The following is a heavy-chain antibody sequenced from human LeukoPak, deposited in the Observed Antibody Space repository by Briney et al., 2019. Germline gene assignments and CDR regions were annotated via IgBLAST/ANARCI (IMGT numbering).Heavy chain of an antibody. Sequence: SETLSLTCTVSGGSISSYYWGWIRQPPGKGLEWIGYIYYSGSTNYNPSLKSRVTISVDTSKNQFSLKLSSATAADTAVYYCARLSYGDYDYYYYYMDVWGKGTTVTVSS. J-gene: IGHJ6*03. CDR1: GGSISSYY. CDR2: IYYSGST. V-gene: IGHV4-59*08. D-gene: IGHD4-17*01. CDR3: ARLSYGDYDYYYYYMDV.